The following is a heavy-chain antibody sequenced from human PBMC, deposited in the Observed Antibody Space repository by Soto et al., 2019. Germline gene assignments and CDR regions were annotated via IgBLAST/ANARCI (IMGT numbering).Heavy chain of an antibody. CDR1: GVTLSSYS. CDR3: AREVVVVPASNWFDP. CDR2: ISSSSSYI. Sequence: XGSLILSCAAAGVTLSSYSMNWVRQAPGKGLEWVSSISSSSSYIYYADSVKGRFTISRDNAKNSLYLQMNSLRAEDTAVYYCAREVVVVPASNWFDPWGQGTLVTVSS. D-gene: IGHD2-2*01. V-gene: IGHV3-21*01. J-gene: IGHJ5*02.